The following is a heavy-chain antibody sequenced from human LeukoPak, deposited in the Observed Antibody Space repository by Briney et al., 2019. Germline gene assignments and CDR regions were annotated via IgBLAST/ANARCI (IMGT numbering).Heavy chain of an antibody. CDR2: INPNSGGT. V-gene: IGHV1-2*02. CDR3: ARAPYYDFWSGYWDYYYYMDV. Sequence: ASVKVSCKASGYTFTGYYMHWVRQAPGQGLEWMGWINPNSGGTNYAQKFQGRVTMTRDTSISTAYMELSRLRSDDTAVYYCARAPYYDFWSGYWDYYYYMDVWGKGTTVTVSS. CDR1: GYTFTGYY. J-gene: IGHJ6*03. D-gene: IGHD3-3*01.